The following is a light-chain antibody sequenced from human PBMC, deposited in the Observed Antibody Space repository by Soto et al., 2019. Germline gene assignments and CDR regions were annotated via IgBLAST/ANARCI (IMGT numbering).Light chain of an antibody. J-gene: IGKJ4*01. CDR2: AAS. CDR3: QPSYSTPVT. Sequence: DIQMTQSPSSLSASVGDRVTITCRASQSISSYLNWYQQKPGKAPKLLIYAASSLQSGVPSRLSGSGSGTDFTRTISSLQPEDFATYYCQPSYSTPVTFGGGTKVEIK. CDR1: QSISSY. V-gene: IGKV1-39*01.